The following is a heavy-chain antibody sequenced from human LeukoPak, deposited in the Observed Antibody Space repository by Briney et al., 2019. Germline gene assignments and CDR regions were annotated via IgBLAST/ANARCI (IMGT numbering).Heavy chain of an antibody. J-gene: IGHJ4*02. CDR3: ARLNGGYCSGGSCYVHS. D-gene: IGHD2-15*01. CDR1: GFTFDDYG. V-gene: IGHV3-23*01. Sequence: GGSLRLSCAASGFTFDDYGMSWVRQAPGKGLEWVSVISGSGGSTYYADSVKGRFTISRDNSKNTLYLQMNSLRAEDTAVFYCARLNGGYCSGGSCYVHSWGQGALVTVSS. CDR2: ISGSGGST.